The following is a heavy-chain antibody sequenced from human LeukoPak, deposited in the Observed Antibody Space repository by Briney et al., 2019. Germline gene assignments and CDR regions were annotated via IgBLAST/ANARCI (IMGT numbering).Heavy chain of an antibody. CDR1: GGSCDDYY. D-gene: IGHD5-24*01. CDR2: IHPSGIF. Sequence: SETLSLTCAVYGGSCDDYYCSWLRQPPGKGLEWIGEIHPSGIFYYNSSLLSRVTISIDTSKNQFSLRLTSVTAADTAFYYCARGRDRSKAGDHWGQGSLVTVSS. V-gene: IGHV4-34*01. CDR3: ARGRDRSKAGDH. J-gene: IGHJ4*02.